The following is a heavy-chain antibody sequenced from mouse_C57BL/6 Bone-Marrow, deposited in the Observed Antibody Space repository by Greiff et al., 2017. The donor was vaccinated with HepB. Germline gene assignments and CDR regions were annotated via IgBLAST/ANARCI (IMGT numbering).Heavy chain of an antibody. CDR3: AREGSYGAYAMDY. Sequence: VMLVESGAELVRPGASVKLSCKASGYTFTDYYINWVKQRPGQGLEWIARIYPGSGNTYYNEKFKGKATLTAEKSSSTAYMQLSSLTSEDSAVYFCAREGSYGAYAMDYWGQGTSVTVSS. V-gene: IGHV1-76*01. J-gene: IGHJ4*01. D-gene: IGHD1-1*02. CDR2: IYPGSGNT. CDR1: GYTFTDYY.